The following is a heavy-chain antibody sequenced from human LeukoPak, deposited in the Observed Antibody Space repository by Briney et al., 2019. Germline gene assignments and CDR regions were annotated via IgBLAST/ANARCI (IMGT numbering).Heavy chain of an antibody. D-gene: IGHD6-19*01. CDR1: VYTFTDYY. V-gene: IGHV1-2*02. CDR3: ARVRVYSSGWSFDY. Sequence: ASVNVSCKSSVYTFTDYYVHGVRQAPGQGGEGVGWINSNSGSTSYAQNFQDRVTINRDTSISTLYVELSSLRSDDTAVYYCARVRVYSSGWSFDYWGQGTLVTVSS. J-gene: IGHJ4*02. CDR2: INSNSGST.